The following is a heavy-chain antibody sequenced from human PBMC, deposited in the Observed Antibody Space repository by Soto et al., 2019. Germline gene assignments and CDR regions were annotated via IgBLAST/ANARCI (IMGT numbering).Heavy chain of an antibody. CDR3: ARGPLSSTSSLHFDY. Sequence: GASVKVSCKASGYTFTSYGISWVRQAPGQGLEWMGWISAYNGNTNYAQKLQGRVTMTTDTSTSTAYMELRSLRSDDTAVYYCARGPLSSTSSLHFDYWGQGTLVTVSS. D-gene: IGHD2-2*01. CDR1: GYTFTSYG. CDR2: ISAYNGNT. V-gene: IGHV1-18*01. J-gene: IGHJ4*02.